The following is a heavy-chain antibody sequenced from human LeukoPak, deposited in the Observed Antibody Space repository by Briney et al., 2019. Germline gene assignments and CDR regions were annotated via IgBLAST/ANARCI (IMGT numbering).Heavy chain of an antibody. Sequence: GESLQISCKGSGYSFTSYWIGWVRQMPGKGLEWMGIIYPGDSDTRYSPSFQGQVTISADKSISTAYLQWSSLKASDTAMYYCAGGSIFGVVSHAFDIWGQGTMVTVSS. CDR2: IYPGDSDT. CDR3: AGGSIFGVVSHAFDI. D-gene: IGHD3-3*01. J-gene: IGHJ3*02. CDR1: GYSFTSYW. V-gene: IGHV5-51*01.